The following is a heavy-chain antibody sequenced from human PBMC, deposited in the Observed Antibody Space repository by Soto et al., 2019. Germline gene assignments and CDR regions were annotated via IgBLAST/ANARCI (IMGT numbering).Heavy chain of an antibody. D-gene: IGHD6-19*01. J-gene: IGHJ4*02. CDR1: GFTFSSYA. Sequence: GGFLRLSCAACGFTFSSYAMSWVRQAPGKGLEWVSAVSGSGSSTYYADSVKGRFTISRDNSKNTLYLQMNSLRAEDTAVYYCAKDQSGYSSPPFDWGQGTLVTVSS. CDR2: VSGSGSST. V-gene: IGHV3-23*01. CDR3: AKDQSGYSSPPFD.